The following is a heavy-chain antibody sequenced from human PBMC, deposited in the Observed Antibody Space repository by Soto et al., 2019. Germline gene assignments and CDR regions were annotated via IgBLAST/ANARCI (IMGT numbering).Heavy chain of an antibody. J-gene: IGHJ3*02. CDR1: GGSISSYY. CDR2: IYYSGST. Sequence: LSLTCTVSGGSISSYYWSWIRQPPGKGLEWIGYIYYSGSTNYNPSLKSRVTISVDTSKNQFSLKLSSVTAADTAVYYCARGLWFGELIAFDIWGQGTMVTVSS. CDR3: ARGLWFGELIAFDI. V-gene: IGHV4-59*01. D-gene: IGHD3-10*01.